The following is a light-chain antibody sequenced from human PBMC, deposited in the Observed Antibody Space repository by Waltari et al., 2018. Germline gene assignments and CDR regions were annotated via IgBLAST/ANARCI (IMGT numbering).Light chain of an antibody. CDR1: QSVSSY. V-gene: IGKV3-11*01. Sequence: EIVLTQSPATLSLSPGERATLSCRASQSVSSYLAWYQQKPGQAPRLLNYDASNRATGIPARFSGSGSGTDFTLTISSLEPEDFAVYYCQQRSNRPRTFGQGTKLEIK. CDR3: QQRSNRPRT. CDR2: DAS. J-gene: IGKJ2*01.